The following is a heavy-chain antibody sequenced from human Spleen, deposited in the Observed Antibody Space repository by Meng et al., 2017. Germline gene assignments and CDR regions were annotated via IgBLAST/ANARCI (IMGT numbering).Heavy chain of an antibody. V-gene: IGHV4-34*01. D-gene: IGHD3-3*01. J-gene: IGHJ5*02. CDR2: IDHFGNT. CDR1: GGSLSGYY. Sequence: VQLQQWGAGLLKPSETLSLTCAVFGGSLSGYYCNWFRQPPGKGLEWIGGIDHFGNTIYNPSLKGRLTISVDTSKNQISLRLTSVIDADTAVYYCVYFWSGYFTSGQGTLVTVSS. CDR3: VYFWSGYFT.